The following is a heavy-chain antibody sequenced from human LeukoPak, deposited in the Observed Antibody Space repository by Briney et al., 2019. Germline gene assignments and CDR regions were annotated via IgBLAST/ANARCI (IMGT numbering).Heavy chain of an antibody. CDR3: ARVGYYDSSGYYWDYFDN. J-gene: IGHJ4*02. D-gene: IGHD3-22*01. CDR1: GYTSTGYY. V-gene: IGHV1-2*02. CDR2: INPNSGGT. Sequence: GASVKVSCKASGYTSTGYYMHWVRQAPGQGLEWMGWINPNSGGTNYAQKFQGRVTMTRDTSISTAYMELSRLRSDDTAVYYCARVGYYDSSGYYWDYFDNWGQGTLVTVST.